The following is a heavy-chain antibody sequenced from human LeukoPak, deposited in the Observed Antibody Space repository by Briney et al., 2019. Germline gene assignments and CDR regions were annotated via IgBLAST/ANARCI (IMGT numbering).Heavy chain of an antibody. CDR3: PRGRTPCVAVTGRSFDY. J-gene: IGHJ4*01. CDR1: GGSFSGYY. Sequence: PPQTISLTCAVYGGSFSGYYWSWIRQPPGNGREWIGEIHHSGSTNYNPSLKTRVTISVDTSKNQFYLKLSSVNAADKSVYYGPRGRTPCVAVTGRSFDY. CDR2: IHHSGST. D-gene: IGHD6-19*01. V-gene: IGHV4-34*01.